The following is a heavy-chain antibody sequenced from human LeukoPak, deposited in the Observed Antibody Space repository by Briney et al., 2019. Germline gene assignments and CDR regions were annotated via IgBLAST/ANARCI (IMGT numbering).Heavy chain of an antibody. CDR3: ARVVGSGWYRNYFDY. J-gene: IGHJ4*02. Sequence: PGGSLRLSCAASGFSFSSYWMSWVRQAPGKGLEWLANIKQDGSEKYYVDSVKGRFTISRDNAKNSLYLQVNSLRAEDTAVYYCARVVGSGWYRNYFDYWGQGTLVTVSS. CDR2: IKQDGSEK. V-gene: IGHV3-7*01. CDR1: GFSFSSYW. D-gene: IGHD6-19*01.